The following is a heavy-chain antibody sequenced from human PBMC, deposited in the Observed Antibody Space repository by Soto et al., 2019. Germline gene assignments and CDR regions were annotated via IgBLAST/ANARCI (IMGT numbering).Heavy chain of an antibody. J-gene: IGHJ6*04. Sequence: GGTLRHYCVASGFTFSDDAIHWVRQAPGKGLEWVAVITYDGSYKIYADSVRGRFNISRDNCNITLYLQMISLSADDQALYYCAMEVGTQLDLCSTSGRGGWGKGTTVSVSS. CDR2: ITYDGSYK. V-gene: IGHV3-30*04. CDR3: AMEVGTQLDLCSTSGRGG. CDR1: GFTFSDDA. D-gene: IGHD2-2*01.